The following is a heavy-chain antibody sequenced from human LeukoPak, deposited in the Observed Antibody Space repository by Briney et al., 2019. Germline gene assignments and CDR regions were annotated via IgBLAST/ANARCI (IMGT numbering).Heavy chain of an antibody. J-gene: IGHJ4*02. Sequence: SETLSLTCTVSGGSISSTSYYWGWIRQPPGKGLEWIGSIYYSGSTYYNPSLKSRVTISVDTSRNQFSPKLSSVTAADTAVYYCASLRNPGYSSSWTPFDYWGQGTLVTVSS. CDR1: GGSISSTSYY. D-gene: IGHD6-13*01. CDR2: IYYSGST. V-gene: IGHV4-39*01. CDR3: ASLRNPGYSSSWTPFDY.